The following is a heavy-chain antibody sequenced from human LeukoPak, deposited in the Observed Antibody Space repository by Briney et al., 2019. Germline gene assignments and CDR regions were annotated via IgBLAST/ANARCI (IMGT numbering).Heavy chain of an antibody. Sequence: PGGSLRLSCAASGFTFSSYGMHWVRQAPGKGLEWVAFIRYDGSNKYYADSVKGRFTISRDNSKNTLYLQMNSLRPEGTAVYYCARGGKIALAGTRSSQYFQYWGQGTLVTVSS. CDR1: GFTFSSYG. V-gene: IGHV3-30*02. CDR2: IRYDGSNK. D-gene: IGHD6-19*01. J-gene: IGHJ1*01. CDR3: ARGGKIALAGTRSSQYFQY.